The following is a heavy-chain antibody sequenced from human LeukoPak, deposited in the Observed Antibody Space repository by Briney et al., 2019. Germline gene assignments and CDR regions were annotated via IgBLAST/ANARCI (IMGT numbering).Heavy chain of an antibody. J-gene: IGHJ4*02. V-gene: IGHV3-23*01. Sequence: GRSLRLSCAASGFTFSSYDMHWVRQAPGKGLEWVSGISGSDSSTYYADSVKGRFTISRDNSKNTLYLQMNSLRAEDTAVYYCAKGGGWLYYFDYWGQGTLVTVSS. CDR3: AKGGGWLYYFDY. D-gene: IGHD4-23*01. CDR2: ISGSDSST. CDR1: GFTFSSYD.